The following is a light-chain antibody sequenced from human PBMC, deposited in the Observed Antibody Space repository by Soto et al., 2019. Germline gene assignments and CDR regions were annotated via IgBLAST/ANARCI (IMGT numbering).Light chain of an antibody. CDR2: SAS. CDR3: QQYNSYST. Sequence: DIQMTQSPSTLSASVGDRVTITCRASQAINAWLAWYQQKPGKAPQLLIHSASTLESGVPSRFSGGGSGTEFILTISSLQPDDFATYYCQQYNSYSTFGQGTKLEIK. CDR1: QAINAW. V-gene: IGKV1-5*03. J-gene: IGKJ2*01.